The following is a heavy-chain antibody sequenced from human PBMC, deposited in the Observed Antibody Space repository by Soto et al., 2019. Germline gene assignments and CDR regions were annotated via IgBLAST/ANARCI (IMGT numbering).Heavy chain of an antibody. CDR2: IIPIFGTA. D-gene: IGHD1-1*01. CDR1: GGTFSSYA. CDR3: ASPTKPLYYYYGMDV. Sequence: QVQLVQSGAEVKKPGSSVKVSCKASGGTFSSYAISWVRQAPGQGLEWMGGIIPIFGTANYAQKFQGRVTITADESTRPAYMELSSLRSEDTAVYSCASPTKPLYYYYGMDVWGQGTKVTVSS. V-gene: IGHV1-69*12. J-gene: IGHJ6*01.